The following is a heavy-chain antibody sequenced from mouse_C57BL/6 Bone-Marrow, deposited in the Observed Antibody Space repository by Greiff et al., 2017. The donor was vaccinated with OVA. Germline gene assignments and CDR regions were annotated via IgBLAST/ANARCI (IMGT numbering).Heavy chain of an antibody. CDR2: IYWDDDK. D-gene: IGHD2-5*01. CDR3: ARREGYYSNYLWYFDV. Sequence: QVTLKESGPGILQSSQTLSLTCSFSGFSLSTSGMGVSWIRQPSGKGLEWLAHIYWDDDKCYNPSLKRRLTISKDTSRNQVFLKITSVDTSDTATYYCARREGYYSNYLWYFDVWGTGTTVTVSS. J-gene: IGHJ1*03. CDR1: GFSLSTSGMG. V-gene: IGHV8-12*01.